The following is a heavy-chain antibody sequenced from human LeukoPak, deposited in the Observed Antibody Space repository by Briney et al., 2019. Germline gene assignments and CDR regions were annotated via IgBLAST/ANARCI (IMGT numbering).Heavy chain of an antibody. CDR3: ARGQSQSDAFDI. Sequence: GGSLRLSCAASGFTFSSFAMTWVRQAPGKGLEWVSGISGNGASTYYADSVKGRFTISRDNSKNTLYLQMKSLRAEDTAVYYCARGQSQSDAFDIWGQGTMVTVSS. CDR2: ISGNGAST. CDR1: GFTFSSFA. V-gene: IGHV3-23*01. J-gene: IGHJ3*02.